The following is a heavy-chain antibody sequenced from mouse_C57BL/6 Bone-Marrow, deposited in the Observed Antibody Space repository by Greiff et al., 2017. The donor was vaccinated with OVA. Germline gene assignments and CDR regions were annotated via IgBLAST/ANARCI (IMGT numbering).Heavy chain of an antibody. CDR2: INPYNGGT. CDR1: GYTFTDYY. V-gene: IGHV1-19*01. D-gene: IGHD1-1*01. Sequence: EVKLQESGPVLVKPGASVKMSCKASGYTFTDYYMNWVKQSHGKSLEWIGVINPYNGGTSYNQKFKGKATLTVDKSSSTAYMELNSLTSVDSAVYYCARFYGSSHYAMDYWGQGTSVTVSS. J-gene: IGHJ4*01. CDR3: ARFYGSSHYAMDY.